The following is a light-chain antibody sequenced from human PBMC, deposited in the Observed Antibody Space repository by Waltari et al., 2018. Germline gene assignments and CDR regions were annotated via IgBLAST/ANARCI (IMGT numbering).Light chain of an antibody. CDR1: QYISTY. CDR2: AAS. CDR3: QQSYDTPRT. J-gene: IGKJ1*01. V-gene: IGKV1-39*01. Sequence: DFQMTRSPSSLSASAAHRVTITCRASQYISTYLNWYQQKPGKGPKLLIYAASTLQSGVPARFSGSGSGTDFTFTISSLQLEDFATYYCQQSYDTPRTFGQGTKVEVK.